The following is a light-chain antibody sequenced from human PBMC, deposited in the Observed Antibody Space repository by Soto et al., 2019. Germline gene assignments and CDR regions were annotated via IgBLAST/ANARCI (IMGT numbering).Light chain of an antibody. Sequence: DIQMTQSPSTLSTSVGDRVTITCRASQSVDRWLAWYQQKPGKAPNLLIYKASTLQSAVPSRFSGSGSGTEFTHTISSLQPDDFATYECQQYKAYPLTVGGGTKVDIK. J-gene: IGKJ4*02. V-gene: IGKV1-5*03. CDR3: QQYKAYPLT. CDR1: QSVDRW. CDR2: KAS.